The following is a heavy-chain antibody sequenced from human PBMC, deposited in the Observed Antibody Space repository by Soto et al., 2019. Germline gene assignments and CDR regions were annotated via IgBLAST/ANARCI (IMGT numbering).Heavy chain of an antibody. CDR1: GFTFSSYG. CDR2: ISYDGSNK. CDR3: AKDWGIAVAGDYYYYGMDV. J-gene: IGHJ6*02. D-gene: IGHD6-19*01. Sequence: GGSLRLSCAASGFTFSSYGMHWVRQAPGKGLEWVAVISYDGSNKYYADSVKGRFTISRGNSKNTLYLQMNSLRAEDTAVYYCAKDWGIAVAGDYYYYGMDVWGQGTTVTVSS. V-gene: IGHV3-30*18.